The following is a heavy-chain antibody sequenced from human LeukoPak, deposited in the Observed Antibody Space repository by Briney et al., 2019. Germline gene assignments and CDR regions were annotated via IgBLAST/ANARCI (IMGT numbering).Heavy chain of an antibody. J-gene: IGHJ4*02. CDR1: GYSFTSYW. Sequence: GESLKISCKGSGYSFTSYWISWVRQMPGKGLEWMGRIDPSDSYTNYSPSFQGHVTISADKSISTVYLQWSSLKASDTAMYYCARWSGYVDSSDYWGQGTLVTVSS. V-gene: IGHV5-10-1*01. CDR2: IDPSDSYT. D-gene: IGHD6-25*01. CDR3: ARWSGYVDSSDY.